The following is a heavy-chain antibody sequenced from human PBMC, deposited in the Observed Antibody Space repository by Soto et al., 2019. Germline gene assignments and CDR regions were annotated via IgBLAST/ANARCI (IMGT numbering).Heavy chain of an antibody. CDR2: IFSDAER. CDR3: VRMNADSYQFYYAMDV. CDR1: GFSLTTGRMV. D-gene: IGHD2-2*01. V-gene: IGHV2-26*01. Sequence: QVTLKESGPVLVKPTETLTLTCTVSGFSLTTGRMVVSWIRQPPGKALEWLAHIFSDAERSYSTSMQSRLTIAKDTSGSQVVLSMTNVDPVDTGTYYCVRMNADSYQFYYAMDVWGHGTTVTVSS. J-gene: IGHJ6*02.